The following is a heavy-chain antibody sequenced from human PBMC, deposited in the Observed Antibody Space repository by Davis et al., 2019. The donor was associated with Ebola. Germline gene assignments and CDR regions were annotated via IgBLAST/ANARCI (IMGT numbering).Heavy chain of an antibody. V-gene: IGHV3-15*07. CDR3: TTGEGHYFDF. CDR1: GLTFDAW. J-gene: IGHJ4*02. Sequence: PGGSLRLSCADSGLTFDAWMHWVRQAPGRGLEWVGHIKGKTFGGTTDFAAPVKGRFTVSRDDSKNMVYLQMNSLKTEDTAVYYCTTGEGHYFDFWGQGTLVTVSS. CDR2: IKGKTFGGTT.